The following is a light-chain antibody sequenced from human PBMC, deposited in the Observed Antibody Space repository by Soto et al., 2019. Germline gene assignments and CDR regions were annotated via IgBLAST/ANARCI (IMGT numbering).Light chain of an antibody. Sequence: DIQMTQSPSSLSASVGDRVTITCRASQSISSYLNWYQQKPGKAPKLLIYAASSLQSGVPSRFSGSGSGTDFTLTISSLQPEDCATYYCQQSYSTLEGFTFGPGTKVDIK. CDR2: AAS. CDR3: QQSYSTLEGFT. J-gene: IGKJ3*01. V-gene: IGKV1-39*01. CDR1: QSISSY.